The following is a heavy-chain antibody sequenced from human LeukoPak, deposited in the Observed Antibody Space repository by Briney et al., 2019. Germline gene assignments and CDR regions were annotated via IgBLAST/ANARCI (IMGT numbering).Heavy chain of an antibody. CDR3: ARDKYSSGWYGYYYYGMDV. V-gene: IGHV3-30-3*01. D-gene: IGHD6-19*01. J-gene: IGHJ6*02. Sequence: GGSLRLSCATSGFTFSSYAMHWVRQAPGKGPEWVAVISYDGSNKYYADSVKGRFTISRDNSKNTLYLQMNSLRAEDTAVYYCARDKYSSGWYGYYYYGMDVWGQGTTVTVSS. CDR2: ISYDGSNK. CDR1: GFTFSSYA.